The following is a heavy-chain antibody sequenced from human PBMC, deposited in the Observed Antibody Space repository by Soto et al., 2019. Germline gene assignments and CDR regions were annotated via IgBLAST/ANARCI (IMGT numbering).Heavy chain of an antibody. J-gene: IGHJ4*02. V-gene: IGHV3-21*01. CDR3: ASSFVVAATPGTDY. CDR2: ISSSSSYI. CDR1: GFTFSSYS. Sequence: PSETLSLSCASSGFTFSSYSMNWVRQAPGKGLEWVSSISSSSSYIYYADSVKGRFTISRDNAKNSLYLQMNSLRAEDTAVYYCASSFVVAATPGTDYWGQGTLVTVSS. D-gene: IGHD2-15*01.